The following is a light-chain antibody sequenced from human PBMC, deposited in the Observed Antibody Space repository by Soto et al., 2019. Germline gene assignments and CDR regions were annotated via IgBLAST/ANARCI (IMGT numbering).Light chain of an antibody. V-gene: IGKV3-11*01. CDR1: QSFRXL. J-gene: IGKJ5*01. CDR2: DAY. CDR3: XXXXXXPIT. Sequence: VLTQSPVTLSLSPGERATLSCRASQSFRXLLAWYQQKPGQAPRLLIYDAYNRATGIPPRFSGSGSGTXFTLTXSXLXPXXXXXXXXXXXXXXPITFGQGTRLEIK.